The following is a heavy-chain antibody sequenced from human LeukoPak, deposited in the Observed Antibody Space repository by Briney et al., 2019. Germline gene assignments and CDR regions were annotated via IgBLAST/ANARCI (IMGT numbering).Heavy chain of an antibody. CDR3: ARGSGYSPFDY. CDR1: GYTFTSYD. CDR2: MNPNSGNT. Sequence: ASVKVSXKASGYTFTSYDINWVRQATGQGLEWMGWMNPNSGNTGYAQKFQGRVTMTRNTSQSTAYTELSSLRSEPPALYYFARGSGYSPFDYWGQGTLVTASS. D-gene: IGHD3-22*01. J-gene: IGHJ4*02. V-gene: IGHV1-8*01.